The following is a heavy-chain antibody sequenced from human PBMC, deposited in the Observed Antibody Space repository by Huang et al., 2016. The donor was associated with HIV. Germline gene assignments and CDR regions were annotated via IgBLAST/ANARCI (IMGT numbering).Heavy chain of an antibody. CDR2: ISDSGST. Sequence: QVQLQQWGAELLKPSETLSLTCAVSGGSFSGHYWTWIRQPPGRGLEWIGEISDSGSTTYNPSFKIRVTISGDTSQSQFSLKLNSVTAADTAIYYCARMFKYDSGGYWGNDAFDIWGQGTMVTVSS. V-gene: IGHV4-34*02. CDR3: ARMFKYDSGGYWGNDAFDI. J-gene: IGHJ3*02. CDR1: GGSFSGHY. D-gene: IGHD3-22*01.